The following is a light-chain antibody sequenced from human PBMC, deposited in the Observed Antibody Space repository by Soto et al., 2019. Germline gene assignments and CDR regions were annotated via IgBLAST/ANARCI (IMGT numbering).Light chain of an antibody. Sequence: DIQMTQSPSSLSASVGDRVTITCRASQGISSYLVWYQQKPGKAPKLLIFGASTLQSGVPSRFSGSGSGTDFTLTISSLQPEDFATYYCQQLNKYPSTFGGGTKVDI. CDR2: GAS. J-gene: IGKJ4*01. CDR3: QQLNKYPST. V-gene: IGKV1-9*01. CDR1: QGISSY.